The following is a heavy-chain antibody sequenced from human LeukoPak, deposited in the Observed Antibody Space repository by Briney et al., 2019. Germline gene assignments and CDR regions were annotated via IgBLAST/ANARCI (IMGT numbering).Heavy chain of an antibody. CDR3: ARDNNYYGSGSYYNGFDY. CDR1: GGTFSSDA. J-gene: IGHJ4*02. D-gene: IGHD3-10*01. CDR2: IIPILGIA. Sequence: SAKVSCKASGGTFSSDAISWVRQAPGQGLEWMGRIIPILGIANYAQKFQGRVTITADKSTSTAYMELSSLRSEDTAVYYCARDNNYYGSGSYYNGFDYWGQGTLVTVSS. V-gene: IGHV1-69*04.